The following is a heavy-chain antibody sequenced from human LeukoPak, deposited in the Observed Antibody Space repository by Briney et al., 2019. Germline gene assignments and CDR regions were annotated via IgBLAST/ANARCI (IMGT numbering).Heavy chain of an antibody. Sequence: PGGSLRLSCAASGFTFSSYSMNWVRQAPGKGLEWVSSISSSSSYIYYADSVKGRFTISRDNAKNSLYLQMNSLRAEDTAVYYCAKDSYYYDSSGYYYGPGFDYWGQGTLVTVSS. V-gene: IGHV3-21*01. CDR1: GFTFSSYS. CDR3: AKDSYYYDSSGYYYGPGFDY. J-gene: IGHJ4*02. D-gene: IGHD3-22*01. CDR2: ISSSSSYI.